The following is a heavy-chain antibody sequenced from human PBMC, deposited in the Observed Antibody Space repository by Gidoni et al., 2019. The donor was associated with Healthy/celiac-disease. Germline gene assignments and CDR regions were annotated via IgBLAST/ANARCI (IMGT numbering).Heavy chain of an antibody. Sequence: QVQLQESGPGLVNPSETLYLTCTVSGYSISSGYYWGWIRQPPGKGLEWIGSIYHSGSTYYNPSLKSRVTISVDTSKNQFSLKLSSVTAADTAVYYCAREHKDIVVVVAATAPLFDYWGQGTLVTVSS. CDR2: IYHSGST. CDR1: GYSISSGYY. J-gene: IGHJ4*02. V-gene: IGHV4-38-2*02. CDR3: AREHKDIVVVVAATAPLFDY. D-gene: IGHD2-15*01.